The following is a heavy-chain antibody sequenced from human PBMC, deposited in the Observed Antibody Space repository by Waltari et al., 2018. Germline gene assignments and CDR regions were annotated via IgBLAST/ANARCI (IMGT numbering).Heavy chain of an antibody. V-gene: IGHV1-69*09. Sequence: QEQLVQSAAEVKKPGSSVKVSCKTSRYTFSTYAITWVRQAPGQGLEWMGRIIPLLDISNYAQQFQGRITITADRSTSTAYMELSSLESEDTALYYCARESRSTAGTDYWGQGTLVTVSS. CDR3: ARESRSTAGTDY. J-gene: IGHJ4*02. CDR1: RYTFSTYA. D-gene: IGHD2-2*01. CDR2: IIPLLDIS.